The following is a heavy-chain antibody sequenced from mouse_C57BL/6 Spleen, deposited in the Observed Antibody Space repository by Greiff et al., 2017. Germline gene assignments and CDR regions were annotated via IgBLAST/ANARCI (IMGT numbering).Heavy chain of an antibody. V-gene: IGHV1-69*01. D-gene: IGHD2-2*01. CDR1: GYTFTSYW. CDR3: ARYDGYHGHAMDY. J-gene: IGHJ4*01. Sequence: VQLQQPGAELVMPGASVKLSCKASGYTFTSYWMHWVKQRPGQGLEWIGEIDPADSYTNYNQKFKGKSTLTVDKSSSTADMQLSSLTSEDSAVYYCARYDGYHGHAMDYWGQGTSVTVSS. CDR2: IDPADSYT.